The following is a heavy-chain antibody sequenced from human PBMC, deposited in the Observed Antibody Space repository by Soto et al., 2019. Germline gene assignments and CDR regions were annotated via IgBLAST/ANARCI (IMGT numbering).Heavy chain of an antibody. CDR2: VSGNGGTT. Sequence: PGGSLRLSCAASGFPFGSHAMSWVRQAPGKGLEWVSLVSGNGGTTNYADSVKGRFTISSDNSQKTLYLQMNSLRAEDTAIYYCAKGKAHTLFGVDTLFDYWGQGTLVTVSS. V-gene: IGHV3-23*01. CDR1: GFPFGSHA. J-gene: IGHJ4*02. CDR3: AKGKAHTLFGVDTLFDY. D-gene: IGHD3-3*01.